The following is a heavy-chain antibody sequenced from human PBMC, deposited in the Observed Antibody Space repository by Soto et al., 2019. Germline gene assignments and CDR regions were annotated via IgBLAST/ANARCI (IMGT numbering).Heavy chain of an antibody. CDR3: ARSFGWYAFDQ. D-gene: IGHD6-19*01. Sequence: QMQLLESGPGLVKPSETLSLTCAVSSASIDNNWNWVRQPPGKGLEWIGEIHQSGISYKNPSLKSRVTVSVDKSKNQFSLHLSSVTAADTAVYFCARSFGWYAFDQWGQGTLVTVSS. J-gene: IGHJ4*02. CDR2: IHQSGIS. CDR1: SASIDNN. V-gene: IGHV4-4*02.